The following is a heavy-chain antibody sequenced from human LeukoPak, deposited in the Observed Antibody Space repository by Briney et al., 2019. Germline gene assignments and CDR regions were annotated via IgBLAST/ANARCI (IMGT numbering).Heavy chain of an antibody. J-gene: IGHJ4*02. D-gene: IGHD3-22*01. CDR3: ARGGYYDSSGYWRYFDY. Sequence: ASVKVSCKASGYTFTSYGISWVRQAPGQGLEWMGWISAYNGNTNYAQKLQGRVTMATDTSTSTAYMELRSLRSDDTAVYYCARGGYYDSSGYWRYFDYWGQGTLVTVSS. V-gene: IGHV1-18*01. CDR2: ISAYNGNT. CDR1: GYTFTSYG.